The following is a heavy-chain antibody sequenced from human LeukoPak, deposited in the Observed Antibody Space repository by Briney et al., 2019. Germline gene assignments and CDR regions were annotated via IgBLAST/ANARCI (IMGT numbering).Heavy chain of an antibody. J-gene: IGHJ4*02. D-gene: IGHD3-16*01. CDR2: ISTSSSYI. CDR3: AKYEGGPGFDY. V-gene: IGHV3-21*01. CDR1: GFTFSNEI. Sequence: PGRSLRLSCTASGFTFSNEIMNWVRQAPGRGLEWVSSISTSSSYIYYADSVKGRFTISRDSAKNSLYLQMDSLRAEDTAVYYCAKYEGGPGFDYWGQGTLVTVSS.